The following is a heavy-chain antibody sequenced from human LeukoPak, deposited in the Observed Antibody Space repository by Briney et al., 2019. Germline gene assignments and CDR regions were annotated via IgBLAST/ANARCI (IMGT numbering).Heavy chain of an antibody. J-gene: IGHJ4*02. Sequence: PSETLSLTCTVSGGSISSGGYYWSWIRQHPGKGLEWIGEINHSGSTNYNPSLKSRVTISVDTSKNQFSLRLTSVTAADTALYYCAKLTCSSTFCPLDYWGQGTLVTVSS. CDR1: GGSISSGGYY. D-gene: IGHD2-2*01. CDR2: INHSGST. CDR3: AKLTCSSTFCPLDY. V-gene: IGHV4-39*01.